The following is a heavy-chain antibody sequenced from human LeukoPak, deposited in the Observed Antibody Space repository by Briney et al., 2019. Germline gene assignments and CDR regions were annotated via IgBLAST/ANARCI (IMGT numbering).Heavy chain of an antibody. CDR1: GGSISSGGYF. V-gene: IGHV4-61*02. CDR2: IYTSGGT. J-gene: IGHJ1*01. D-gene: IGHD2-2*02. CDR3: ATYCSHTSCHTGGGFQH. Sequence: PSETLSLTCTVSGGSISSGGYFWSWIRQPAGKGLEWIRRIYTSGGTNYNPSLNSRVTVSIDTSTNQSSLRLTSVTAADTAVYYCATYCSHTSCHTGGGFQHWSQGTLVTVSS.